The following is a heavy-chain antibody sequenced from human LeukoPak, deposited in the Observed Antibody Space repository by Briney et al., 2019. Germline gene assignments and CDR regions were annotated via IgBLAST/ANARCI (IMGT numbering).Heavy chain of an antibody. CDR3: ARGNGDYRLGSVSADY. CDR1: GFTFSSYE. V-gene: IGHV3-48*03. CDR2: ISSSGSTI. Sequence: GGSLRLSCAASGFTFSSYEMNWVRQAPGKGLEWVSHISSSGSTIYYADSVKGRFTISRDNAKNSLYLYLQMNSLRAEDTAVYYCARGNGDYRLGSVSADYWGQGTLVTVSS. J-gene: IGHJ4*02. D-gene: IGHD4-17*01.